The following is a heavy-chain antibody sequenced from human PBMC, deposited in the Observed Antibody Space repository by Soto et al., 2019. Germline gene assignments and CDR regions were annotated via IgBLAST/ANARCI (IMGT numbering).Heavy chain of an antibody. CDR2: ISWNGGSL. D-gene: IGHD5-18*01. Sequence: PGGSLRLSCVASGFKFEQYAMSWVRQAPGKGPEWVSGISWNGGSLVYSDSVKGRFTISRDNAKNSLYLQMDDLRTEDTALYHCTKGTLYSYGYRDWFDSWGQGTRVTVSS. V-gene: IGHV3-9*01. CDR3: TKGTLYSYGYRDWFDS. J-gene: IGHJ5*01. CDR1: GFKFEQYA.